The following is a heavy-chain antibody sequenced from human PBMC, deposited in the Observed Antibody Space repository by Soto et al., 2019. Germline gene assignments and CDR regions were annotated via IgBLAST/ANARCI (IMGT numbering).Heavy chain of an antibody. D-gene: IGHD2-2*01. V-gene: IGHV5-51*01. CDR1: GYSFTSYW. CDR2: IYPGDSDT. Sequence: PGESLKISCKGSGYSFTSYWIGWVRQMPGKGLEWMGIIYPGDSDTRYSPSFQGQVTISADKSISTAYLQWSSLKASDTAMYYCARHCSSTSCYGVGEEDYYGMDVWGQGTTVTVSS. CDR3: ARHCSSTSCYGVGEEDYYGMDV. J-gene: IGHJ6*02.